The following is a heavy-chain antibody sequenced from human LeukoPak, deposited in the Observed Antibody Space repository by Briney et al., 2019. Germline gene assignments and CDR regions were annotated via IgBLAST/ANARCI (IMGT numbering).Heavy chain of an antibody. V-gene: IGHV3-9*01. CDR2: ISWNSGSI. D-gene: IGHD1-26*01. CDR3: ARGWVGDTGGYMDV. J-gene: IGHJ6*03. CDR1: GFTFDDYA. Sequence: GGSLRLSCAASGFTFDDYAMHWVRQAPGKGLEWVSGISWNSGSIGYSASVKRRFTISRDNAKNSLHLQRTSTAAENTAVYYGARGWVGDTGGYMDVWGKGCTV.